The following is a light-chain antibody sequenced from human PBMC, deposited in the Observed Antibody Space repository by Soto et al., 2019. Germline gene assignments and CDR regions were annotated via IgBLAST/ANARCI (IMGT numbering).Light chain of an antibody. CDR3: SSNRGGSTRWV. CDR2: DVT. V-gene: IGLV2-14*03. J-gene: IGLJ3*02. Sequence: QSALTQPASVSGSPGQSIAISCTGTSSDVGGYNYVSWYQQHPGKAPKLMISDVTNRPSGVSDRFSGSKSGNTASLTISGLQAEDEAVYHCSSNRGGSTRWVFGGGTKVTVL. CDR1: SSDVGGYNY.